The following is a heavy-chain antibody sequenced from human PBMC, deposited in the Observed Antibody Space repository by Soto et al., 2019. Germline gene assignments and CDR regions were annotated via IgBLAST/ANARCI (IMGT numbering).Heavy chain of an antibody. CDR1: GYTFTSYY. V-gene: IGHV1-46*01. D-gene: IGHD6-19*01. J-gene: IGHJ6*02. CDR3: ARFGSGWYTPDYYYGMDV. CDR2: INPSGGST. Sequence: VTSVKVSCKASGYTFTSYYMHWVRQAPGQGLEWMGIINPSGGSTSYAQKFQGRVTMTRDTSTSTVYMELSSLRSEDTAVYYCARFGSGWYTPDYYYGMDVWGQGTTVTVSS.